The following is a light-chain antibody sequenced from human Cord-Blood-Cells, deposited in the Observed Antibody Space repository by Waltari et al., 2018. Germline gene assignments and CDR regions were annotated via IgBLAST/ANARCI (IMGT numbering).Light chain of an antibody. CDR2: GAS. CDR1: QSVSSSH. V-gene: IGKV3-20*01. Sequence: EIVLTQSPGTLSLSPGERATLSCRASQSVSSSHLAWYQQKPGQAPRLLIYGASSRATGIPDRFSGSGSGTDFTVTISRLEPEDFAVYYCQQYGSSPPYTFGQGTKLEIK. CDR3: QQYGSSPPYT. J-gene: IGKJ2*01.